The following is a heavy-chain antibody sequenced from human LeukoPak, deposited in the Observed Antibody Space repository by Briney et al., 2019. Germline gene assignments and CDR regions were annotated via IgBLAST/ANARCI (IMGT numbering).Heavy chain of an antibody. CDR3: ARERSAYYDAVGYLDY. J-gene: IGHJ4*02. Sequence: AASVKVSCKTSGYIFTSYGISWVRQASGQGLEWMGWINTYKGNTNYEQKFQGRVTLTIDTSTNTASMELRSLRSDDTAVYYCARERSAYYDAVGYLDYWGQGTVITVSS. CDR2: INTYKGNT. CDR1: GYIFTSYG. D-gene: IGHD3-22*01. V-gene: IGHV1-18*01.